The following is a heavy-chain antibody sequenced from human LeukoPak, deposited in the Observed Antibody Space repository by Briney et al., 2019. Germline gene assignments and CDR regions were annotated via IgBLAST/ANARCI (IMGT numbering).Heavy chain of an antibody. CDR3: AKGGYIGEWLSVDY. CDR1: GFTFSSDA. V-gene: IGHV3-23*01. J-gene: IGHJ4*02. D-gene: IGHD6-19*01. Sequence: GRSLRLSCAASGFTFSSDAMSWVRQAPGKGLEWVSAISGSGGSTYHADSVKGRFTISRDNSKNTLYLQMNSLRAEDTAVYYCAKGGYIGEWLSVDYWGQGTLVTVSS. CDR2: ISGSGGST.